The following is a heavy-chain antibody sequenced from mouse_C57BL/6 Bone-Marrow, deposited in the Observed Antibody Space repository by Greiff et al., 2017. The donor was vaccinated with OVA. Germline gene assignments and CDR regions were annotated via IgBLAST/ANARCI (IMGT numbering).Heavy chain of an antibody. V-gene: IGHV1-76*01. CDR1: GYTFTDYY. J-gene: IGHJ2*01. CDR3: ARGGGTGTYFDY. Sequence: VQLMESGAELVRPGASVKLSCKASGYTFTDYYINWVKKRPGQGLEWIARIYPGSGNTYYNEKFKGKATLTAEQSSSTAYMQLSSLTSEDSAVYFCARGGGTGTYFDYWGQGTTLTVSS. D-gene: IGHD4-1*01. CDR2: IYPGSGNT.